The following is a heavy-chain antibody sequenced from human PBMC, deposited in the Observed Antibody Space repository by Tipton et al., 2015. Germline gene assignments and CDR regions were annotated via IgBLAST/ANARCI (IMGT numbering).Heavy chain of an antibody. CDR3: AKGISEGYLLRDYAMDV. CDR1: GFTFSSYA. Sequence: SLRLSCAASGFTFSSYAMMWVRQAPGKGLDWVSAIGGSGDNTYYAGSVKGRFTISRDNFKNTLYLQMNSLSTEDTALYYCAKGISEGYLLRDYAMDVWGQGTTVTVSS. D-gene: IGHD6-13*01. J-gene: IGHJ6*02. CDR2: IGGSGDNT. V-gene: IGHV3-23*01.